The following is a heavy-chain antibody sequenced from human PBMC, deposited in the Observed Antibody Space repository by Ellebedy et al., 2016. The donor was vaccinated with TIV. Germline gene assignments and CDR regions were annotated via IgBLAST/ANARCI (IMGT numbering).Heavy chain of an antibody. J-gene: IGHJ6*02. D-gene: IGHD3-10*01. CDR2: IIPIFGTA. V-gene: IGHV1-69*05. CDR1: GGTFSSYA. Sequence: ASVKVSCKASGGTFSSYAISWVRQAPGQGLEWMGGIIPIFGTANYAQKLLGRVTMTTDTSTSTAYMELRSLRSDDTAVYYCARRDITMVRGVMDYYYGMDVWGQGTTVTVSS. CDR3: ARRDITMVRGVMDYYYGMDV.